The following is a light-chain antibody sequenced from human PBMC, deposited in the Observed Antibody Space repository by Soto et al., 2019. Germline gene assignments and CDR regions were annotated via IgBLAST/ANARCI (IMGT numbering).Light chain of an antibody. CDR3: QQGHNWPIT. J-gene: IGKJ5*01. Sequence: DIQMTQSPSSVSASVGDRVTITCRATQGLSDSLAWYQQKPGKAPKLLISVTSRLQSGVPSRFSGSPSGTDFTLTIDRLQPEDLATYYCQQGHNWPITFGQGTRLEIK. CDR1: QGLSDS. CDR2: VTS. V-gene: IGKV1-12*01.